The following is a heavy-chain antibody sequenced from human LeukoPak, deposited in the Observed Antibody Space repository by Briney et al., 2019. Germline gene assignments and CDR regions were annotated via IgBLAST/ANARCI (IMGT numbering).Heavy chain of an antibody. CDR1: GGSISSSSYY. J-gene: IGHJ4*02. CDR3: ARAGRGGYCSTTSCYPPNFDY. CDR2: IYYSGST. V-gene: IGHV4-39*07. D-gene: IGHD2-2*01. Sequence: SETLSLTCTVSGGSISSSSYYWGWIRQPPGKGLEWIGSIYYSGSTYYNPSLKSRVTMPIDTSKSQFSLNVTSVTAADTAVYYCARAGRGGYCSTTSCYPPNFDYWGQGTLVTVSS.